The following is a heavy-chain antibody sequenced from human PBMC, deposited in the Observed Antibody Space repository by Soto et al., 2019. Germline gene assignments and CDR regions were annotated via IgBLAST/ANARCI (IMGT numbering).Heavy chain of an antibody. CDR3: ARLVYYDFWSGYSNYYYYYMDV. J-gene: IGHJ6*03. CDR1: VGSISSYY. D-gene: IGHD3-3*01. Sequence: SAALSLTXAVPVGSISSYYWSWIRQPPGKGLEWIGYIYYSGSTNYNPSLKSRVTISVDTSKNQFSLKLSSVTAADTAVYYCARLVYYDFWSGYSNYYYYYMDVWGKGTTVTVSS. V-gene: IGHV4-59*08. CDR2: IYYSGST.